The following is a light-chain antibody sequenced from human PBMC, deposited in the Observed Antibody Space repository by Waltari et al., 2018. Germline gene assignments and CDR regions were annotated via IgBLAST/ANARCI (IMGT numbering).Light chain of an antibody. CDR3: QQYNNWPPWT. V-gene: IGKV3-15*01. Sequence: EIVMTQSPATLSVSPGDTATLSCRASQRVSSKLAGYQLKPGKAARLLIYGAFTRATGIPARFSGSVSGTEFILTISSMQSEDVAVYYCQQYNNWPPWTFGQGTKVEIK. CDR1: QRVSSK. J-gene: IGKJ1*01. CDR2: GAF.